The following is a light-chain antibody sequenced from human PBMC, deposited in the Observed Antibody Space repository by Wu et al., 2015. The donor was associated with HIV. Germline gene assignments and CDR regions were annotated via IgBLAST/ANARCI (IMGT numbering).Light chain of an antibody. J-gene: IGKJ5*01. CDR2: GAS. V-gene: IGKV3-20*01. Sequence: EIVLTQSPGTLSLSPGGRATLSCRASQSISNNYLAWYQQKPGQAPRVLIYGASSRATGIPDRFSGGGSGTDFSLTISRLEPEDFAVYYCQQYVSSITFGQGTRLDI. CDR1: QSISNNY. CDR3: QQYVSSIT.